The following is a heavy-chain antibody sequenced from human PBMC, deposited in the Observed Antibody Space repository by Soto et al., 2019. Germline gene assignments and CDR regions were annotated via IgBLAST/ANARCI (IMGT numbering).Heavy chain of an antibody. CDR2: IYYSGST. J-gene: IGHJ4*02. CDR3: ASFLYRTSIVFDY. D-gene: IGHD2-21*01. CDR1: GGSISSYY. Sequence: ETLSLTCTVSGGSISSYYWSWIRQPPGKGLEWIGYIYYSGSTNYNPSLKSRVTISVDTSKNQFSLKLSSVTAADTAVYYCASFLYRTSIVFDYWGQGTLVTVSS. V-gene: IGHV4-59*08.